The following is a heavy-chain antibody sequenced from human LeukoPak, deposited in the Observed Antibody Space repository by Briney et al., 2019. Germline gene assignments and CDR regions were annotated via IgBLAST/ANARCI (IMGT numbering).Heavy chain of an antibody. Sequence: QAGGSLRLSCAASGFTFNNYGMHWVRQAPGKGLEWVAVIWYDGSNKYYADSVKGRFTISRDNSKNTLYLQMNSLRAEDTAVYYCARILRYYYDSSGYYYDYWGQGTLVTVSS. CDR3: ARILRYYYDSSGYYYDY. CDR1: GFTFNNYG. J-gene: IGHJ4*02. V-gene: IGHV3-33*01. CDR2: IWYDGSNK. D-gene: IGHD3-22*01.